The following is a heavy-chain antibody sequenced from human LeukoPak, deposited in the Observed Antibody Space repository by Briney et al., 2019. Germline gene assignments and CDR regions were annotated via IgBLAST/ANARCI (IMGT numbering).Heavy chain of an antibody. Sequence: RASVKVSCKASGYTFATYVIHWVRQAPGQGLEWMGWINAGHGNTEYSPRFEGRLIITTDTSASTVYTELSGLRREDTAVYYCARDRSYGDYWGQGTLVTVSS. J-gene: IGHJ4*02. D-gene: IGHD3-16*01. CDR2: INAGHGNT. CDR1: GYTFATYV. CDR3: ARDRSYGDY. V-gene: IGHV1-3*01.